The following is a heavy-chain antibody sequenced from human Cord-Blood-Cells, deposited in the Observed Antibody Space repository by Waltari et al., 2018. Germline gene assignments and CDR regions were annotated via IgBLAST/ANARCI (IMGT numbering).Heavy chain of an antibody. D-gene: IGHD3-22*01. CDR3: ARDAPPMGDSSGYPDY. Sequence: EVQLVESGGGLIQPGGSLRLSCAASGFTVSSNYMSGVRQAPGMGREGVSVLLSGGSTYYADSVKGRFNNTRDNSQNTLYLQMNSLRAEDTAVYYCARDAPPMGDSSGYPDYWGQGTLVTVSS. J-gene: IGHJ4*02. CDR1: GFTVSSNY. V-gene: IGHV3-53*01. CDR2: LLSGGST.